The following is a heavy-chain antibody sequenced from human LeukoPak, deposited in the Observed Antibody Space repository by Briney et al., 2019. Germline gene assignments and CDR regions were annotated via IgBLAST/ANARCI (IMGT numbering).Heavy chain of an antibody. D-gene: IGHD3-10*01. Sequence: GGSLRLSCAASAFSLNAYNMNWVRQAPGKGLEWVSSISYTGTYIYYADSVKGRFTISRDNAKNSLYLQMNSLRAEDTAVYYCARDGALLWFGELYYFDYWGQGTLVTVSS. CDR1: AFSLNAYN. V-gene: IGHV3-21*04. CDR3: ARDGALLWFGELYYFDY. J-gene: IGHJ4*02. CDR2: ISYTGTYI.